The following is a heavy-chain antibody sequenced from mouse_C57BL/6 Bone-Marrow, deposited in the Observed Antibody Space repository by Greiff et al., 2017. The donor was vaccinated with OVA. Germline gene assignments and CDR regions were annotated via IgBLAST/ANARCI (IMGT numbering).Heavy chain of an antibody. CDR1: GYAFTNYL. J-gene: IGHJ2*01. CDR2: IDPGSGGT. Sequence: QVHLKQSGAELVRPGTSVKVSCKASGYAFTNYLIEWVKQRPGQGLEWIGVIDPGSGGTNYNEKFKGKATLTADKSSSTAYMQLSSLTSEDSAVYFCARWGALNCDHYFDGWGQGTTLTVSS. CDR3: ARWGALNCDHYFDG. V-gene: IGHV1-54*01. D-gene: IGHD4-1*01.